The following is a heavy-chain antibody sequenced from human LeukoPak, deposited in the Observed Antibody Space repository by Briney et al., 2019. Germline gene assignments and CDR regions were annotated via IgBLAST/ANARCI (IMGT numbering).Heavy chain of an antibody. V-gene: IGHV1-2*02. CDR3: ARGVTRLVTTPFGV. CDR1: GYTFTGYY. CDR2: INPNSGGT. D-gene: IGHD4-17*01. J-gene: IGHJ4*02. Sequence: ASVKVSCKASGYTFTGYYMHWVRQAPGQVLQWMGWINPNSGGTNYAQKFQGRVTTTRDTSISTAYMELSRLRSDDTAVYYCARGVTRLVTTPFGVWGQGTLVTVSS.